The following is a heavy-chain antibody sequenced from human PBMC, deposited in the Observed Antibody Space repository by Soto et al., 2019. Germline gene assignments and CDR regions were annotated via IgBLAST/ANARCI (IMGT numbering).Heavy chain of an antibody. CDR3: AKGVVPAATAYYYYGMDV. D-gene: IGHD2-2*01. J-gene: IGHJ6*02. V-gene: IGHV3-30*18. Sequence: QVQLVESGGGVVQPGRYLRISCAASGITFNSYGMHWVRQAPGKGLEWVAVISYDGSNKYYADSVKGRFTISRDNSKNTLYLQMNSLRAEDTAVYYCAKGVVPAATAYYYYGMDVWGQGTTVTVSS. CDR1: GITFNSYG. CDR2: ISYDGSNK.